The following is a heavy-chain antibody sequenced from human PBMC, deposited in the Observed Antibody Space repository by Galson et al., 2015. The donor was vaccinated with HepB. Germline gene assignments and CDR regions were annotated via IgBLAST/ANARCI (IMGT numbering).Heavy chain of an antibody. D-gene: IGHD2-2*01. V-gene: IGHV3-53*01. J-gene: IGHJ6*02. CDR3: ASPTVPAASYYCYGMDV. CDR2: IYSGGST. Sequence: SLRLSCAASGFTVSSNYMSWVRQAPGKGLEWVSVIYSGGSTYYADSVKGRFTISRDNSKNTLYLQMNSLRAEDTAVYYCASPTVPAASYYCYGMDVWGQGTTVTVSS. CDR1: GFTVSSNY.